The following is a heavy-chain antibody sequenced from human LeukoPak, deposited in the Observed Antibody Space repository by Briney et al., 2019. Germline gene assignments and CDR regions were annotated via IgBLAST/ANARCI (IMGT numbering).Heavy chain of an antibody. CDR3: SRENGAFSPVGY. D-gene: IGHD2-8*01. CDR2: ISLTGLT. J-gene: IGHJ4*02. Sequence: SETLSLTCGVSAGSTSNTTWWSWVRQPPGQGLKWIGEISLTGLTHSNPSLESRVTVSLDKSKNQLSLNLTSVTAADTAVYYCSRENGAFSPVGYWGQGTLVT. CDR1: AGSTSNTTW. V-gene: IGHV4-4*02.